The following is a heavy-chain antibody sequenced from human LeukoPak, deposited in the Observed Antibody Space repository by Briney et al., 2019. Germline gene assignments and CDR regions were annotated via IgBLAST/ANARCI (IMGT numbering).Heavy chain of an antibody. D-gene: IGHD3-9*01. V-gene: IGHV4-59*08. CDR3: ARLLGYDILTTHWFDP. CDR1: GVSITSFY. Sequence: SETLSLTCTVSGVSITSFYWSWIRQPPGKGLEWIGYIYFSGSTNYNPSLKSRVTVSLDTTKNQVSLKLSSVSAADTAVYYCARLLGYDILTTHWFDPWGQGTLVTVSS. CDR2: IYFSGST. J-gene: IGHJ5*02.